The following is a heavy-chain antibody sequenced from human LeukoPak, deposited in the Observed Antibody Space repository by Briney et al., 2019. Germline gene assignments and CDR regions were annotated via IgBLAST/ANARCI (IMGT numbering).Heavy chain of an antibody. D-gene: IGHD6-13*01. J-gene: IGHJ6*03. Sequence: GGSLRLSCAASGSTFDDYAMHWVRQAPGKGLEWVSLISWDGGSTYYADSVKGRFTISRDNGKNSLYLQMNSLRAEDTALYYCAKDTGGYSHMDVWGKGTTVTVSS. V-gene: IGHV3-43D*03. CDR1: GSTFDDYA. CDR3: AKDTGGYSHMDV. CDR2: ISWDGGST.